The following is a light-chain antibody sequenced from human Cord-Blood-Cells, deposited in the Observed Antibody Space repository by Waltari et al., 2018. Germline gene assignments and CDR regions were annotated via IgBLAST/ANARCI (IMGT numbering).Light chain of an antibody. Sequence: SVLTPPPSASGTPGQRVTISCPGSSSTSGSIPVPWYPRLPGTAPNLLIYSNNQRPAGGPDRFSGSKSGTSASLAISGLQSEDEADYYCAAWDDSLSGRVFGGGTKLTVL. CDR1: SSTSGSIP. J-gene: IGLJ3*02. V-gene: IGLV1-44*01. CDR3: AAWDDSLSGRV. CDR2: SNN.